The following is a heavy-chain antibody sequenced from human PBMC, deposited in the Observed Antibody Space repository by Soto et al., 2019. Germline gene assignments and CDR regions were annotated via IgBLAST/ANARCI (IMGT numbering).Heavy chain of an antibody. Sequence: PGGSLRLSCSASGFTFSDENMSWVRQVPGKGLEWVSGISGGGSYIFYADSVQGRFSISRDNAKNSLFLEMNSLRVVDTAVYYCARDLDCQRTSCSYPYHVCGQGTTLTASS. J-gene: IGHJ6*02. CDR1: GFTFSDEN. CDR3: ARDLDCQRTSCSYPYHV. V-gene: IGHV3-21*06. D-gene: IGHD2-2*01. CDR2: ISGGGSYI.